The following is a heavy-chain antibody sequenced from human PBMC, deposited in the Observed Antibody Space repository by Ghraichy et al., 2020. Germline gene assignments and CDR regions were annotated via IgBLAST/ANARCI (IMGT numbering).Heavy chain of an antibody. V-gene: IGHV3-7*01. CDR1: GFTFRDYV. D-gene: IGHD5-24*01. Sequence: GGSLRLSCVTSGFTFRDYVISWVRQAPGKGLEWVANMSPDGSAENYGDSVKGRFTISNDSARNSLYLEMNRLRVDDTAVYYCARDGDRDGIHRPWGDYWGPGTLVAVSS. CDR2: MSPDGSAE. CDR3: ARDGDRDGIHRPWGDY. J-gene: IGHJ4*02.